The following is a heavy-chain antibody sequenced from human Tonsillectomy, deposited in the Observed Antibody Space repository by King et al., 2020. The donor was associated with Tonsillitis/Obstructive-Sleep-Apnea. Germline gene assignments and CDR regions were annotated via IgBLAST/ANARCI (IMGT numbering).Heavy chain of an antibody. V-gene: IGHV1-2*02. CDR2: INPNSGGK. J-gene: IGHJ4*02. CDR1: GYTFTGYY. Sequence: VQLVESGAEVKKPGASVKVSCKASGYTFTGYYMHWVRQAPGQGLEWMGWINPNSGGKNYAQKFQGRVTMTRDTSISTAYMELSRLRSDDAAVYYCARDGGEYQLPGWGQGTLVTVSS. CDR3: ARDGGEYQLPG. D-gene: IGHD2-2*01.